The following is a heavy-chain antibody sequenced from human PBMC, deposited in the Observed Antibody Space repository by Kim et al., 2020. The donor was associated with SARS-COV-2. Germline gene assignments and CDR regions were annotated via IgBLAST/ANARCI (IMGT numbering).Heavy chain of an antibody. CDR3: ARLMVRGVTYYYGMDV. D-gene: IGHD3-10*01. J-gene: IGHJ6*02. V-gene: IGHV4-39*01. CDR1: GGSISSSSYY. Sequence: SETLSLTCTVSGGSISSSSYYWGWIRQPPGKGLEWIGSIYYSGSTYYNPSLKSRVTISVDTSKNQFSLKLSSVTAADTAVYYCARLMVRGVTYYYGMDVWGQGTTVTVSS. CDR2: IYYSGST.